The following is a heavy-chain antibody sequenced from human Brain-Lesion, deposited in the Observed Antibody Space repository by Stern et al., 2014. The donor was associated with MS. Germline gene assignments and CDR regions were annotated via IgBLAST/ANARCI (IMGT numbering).Heavy chain of an antibody. Sequence: QVQLQESGPGLVKPSETLSLTCTVSGDSISSSSHYWGWIRQPPGKGLEWIGSIDYSGTTYYNPSLKSRATISVHTSPHQVSRNLSFVTAADTAVYYCARVYDFWSGYYFDYFDYWGQGILVTVSS. CDR2: IDYSGTT. CDR1: GDSISSSSHY. D-gene: IGHD3-3*01. CDR3: ARVYDFWSGYYFDYFDY. J-gene: IGHJ4*02. V-gene: IGHV4-39*01.